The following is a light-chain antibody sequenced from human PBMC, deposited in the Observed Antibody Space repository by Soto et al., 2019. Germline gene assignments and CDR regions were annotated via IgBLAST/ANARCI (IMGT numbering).Light chain of an antibody. CDR3: QQSYSTLWA. CDR2: AAS. J-gene: IGKJ1*01. V-gene: IGKV1-39*01. CDR1: QSISSY. Sequence: DIQMTQSPCPLSASVGDRVTITCRASQSISSYLNWYQQKPGKAPKLLIYAASSLQSGVPSRFSGSGSGTDLTLTISSLQPEDFATYYCQQSYSTLWAFGQGTKVDI.